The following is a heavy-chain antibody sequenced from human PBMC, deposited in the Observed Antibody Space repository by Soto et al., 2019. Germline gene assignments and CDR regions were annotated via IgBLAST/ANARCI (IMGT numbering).Heavy chain of an antibody. V-gene: IGHV1-18*01. CDR3: ARDGGCSSTSCTEYYFDY. Sequence: ASVKVSCKASGYTFTSYGISWVRQAPGQGLEWMGWISANSGDTNYAQKLQGRVTMTRDTSISTAYMELSRLRSDDTAVYYCARDGGCSSTSCTEYYFDYWGQGTLVTVSS. D-gene: IGHD2-2*01. CDR1: GYTFTSYG. CDR2: ISANSGDT. J-gene: IGHJ4*02.